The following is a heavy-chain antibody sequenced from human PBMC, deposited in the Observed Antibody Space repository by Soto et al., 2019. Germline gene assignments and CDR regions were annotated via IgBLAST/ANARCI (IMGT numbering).Heavy chain of an antibody. Sequence: GASVKVSCKASGYTFTSYDINWVRQATGQGLEWMGWMNPTSGNTGYAQKFQGRVTMTRNTSISKAYMELRRLRSEDTAVYYCARVDQYGSGSYRYYYYGMDVWGQGTTVTSP. CDR3: ARVDQYGSGSYRYYYYGMDV. CDR1: GYTFTSYD. V-gene: IGHV1-8*01. D-gene: IGHD3-10*01. J-gene: IGHJ6*02. CDR2: MNPTSGNT.